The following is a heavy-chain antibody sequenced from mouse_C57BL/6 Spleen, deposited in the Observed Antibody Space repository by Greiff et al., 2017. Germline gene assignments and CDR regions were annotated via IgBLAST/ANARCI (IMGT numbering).Heavy chain of an antibody. CDR1: GFTFSDYG. J-gene: IGHJ4*01. V-gene: IGHV5-17*01. CDR2: ISSGSSTI. D-gene: IGHD1-1*01. Sequence: EVNVVESGGGLVKPGGSLKLSCAASGFTFSDYGLHWVRQAPEKGLEWVAYISSGSSTIYYAYTVKGRFTISRDNAKNTLFLQMTSLRSEDTAMYYCARRTTEAMDYWGQGTSVTVSS. CDR3: ARRTTEAMDY.